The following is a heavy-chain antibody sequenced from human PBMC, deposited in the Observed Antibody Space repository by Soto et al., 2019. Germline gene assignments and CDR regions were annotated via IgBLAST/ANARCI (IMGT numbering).Heavy chain of an antibody. V-gene: IGHV3-23*01. Sequence: EVQLLASGGGLVQPGGSLRLSCAASGFTFSSYAMSWVRQAPGKGLAWVSAISGSGGSTYYADSVKGRFTISRDNSKNTLYLQMNSLRAVDTAVYYCAKEKQGYEYYGIDVCGQGTTVTVSS. CDR2: ISGSGGST. CDR1: GFTFSSYA. CDR3: AKEKQGYEYYGIDV. J-gene: IGHJ6*02. D-gene: IGHD1-1*01.